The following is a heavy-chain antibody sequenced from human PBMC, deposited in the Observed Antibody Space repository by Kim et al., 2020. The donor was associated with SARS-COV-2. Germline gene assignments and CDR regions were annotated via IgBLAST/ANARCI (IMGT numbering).Heavy chain of an antibody. CDR3: ARGGRVGATWPVKYYFDY. CDR1: GYTFTSYY. Sequence: ASVKVSCKASGYTFTSYYMHWVRQAPGQGLEWMGIINPSGGSTSYAQKFQGRVTMTRDTSTSTVYMELSSLRSEDTAVYYCARGGRVGATWPVKYYFDYWGQGTLVTVSS. V-gene: IGHV1-46*01. CDR2: INPSGGST. J-gene: IGHJ4*02. D-gene: IGHD1-26*01.